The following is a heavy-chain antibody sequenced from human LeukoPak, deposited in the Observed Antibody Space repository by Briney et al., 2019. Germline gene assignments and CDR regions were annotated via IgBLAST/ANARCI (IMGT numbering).Heavy chain of an antibody. CDR1: GGSIMSGGYS. J-gene: IGHJ4*02. CDR2: VFHSGDT. CDR3: ARYRSSGYPDY. D-gene: IGHD3-22*01. Sequence: PSENLSLTCAVSGGSIMSGGYSWSWIRQTPEKGLEWIGHVFHSGDTEYNPSLKNRVTISVDTSKNQFSLKLSSVTAADTAVYYCARYRSSGYPDYWGQGTLVTVSS. V-gene: IGHV4-30-2*02.